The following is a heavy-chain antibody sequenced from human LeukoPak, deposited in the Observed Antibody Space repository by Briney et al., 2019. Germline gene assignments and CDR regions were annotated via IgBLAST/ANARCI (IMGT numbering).Heavy chain of an antibody. CDR1: GGSFSGYY. Sequence: SETLSLTCAVYGGSFSGYYWSWIRQPPGKGLEWIGEINNSGSTNHNPSLTSRVTISADTTKKQFSLKLSSVTAADTAVYYCARGAGYSTSTTCPSLDYWGQGTLVTVSS. CDR3: ARGAGYSTSTTCPSLDY. D-gene: IGHD2-2*01. J-gene: IGHJ4*02. V-gene: IGHV4-34*01. CDR2: INNSGST.